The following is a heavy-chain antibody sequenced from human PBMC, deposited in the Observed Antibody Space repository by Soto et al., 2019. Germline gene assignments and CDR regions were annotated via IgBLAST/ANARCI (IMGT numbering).Heavy chain of an antibody. CDR1: GFSFKNYA. V-gene: IGHV3-30-3*01. J-gene: IGHJ4*01. CDR2: SSHNDEPKI. Sequence: QVQLVESGGGVVQPGSSLRLSCAASGFSFKNYAFHWVRQAPGKGLEWVALSSHNDEPKIFYADSVQGRFTISRDNFKNTVYLQMNRLRDEDTSVYHCARGVRAETYYNAFDYWGQGTQVTVSS. CDR3: ARGVRAETYYNAFDY. D-gene: IGHD3-10*01.